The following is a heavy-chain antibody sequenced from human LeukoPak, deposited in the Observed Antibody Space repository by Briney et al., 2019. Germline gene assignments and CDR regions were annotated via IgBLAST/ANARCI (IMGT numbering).Heavy chain of an antibody. CDR3: TAEYDSSGYYPWFFDL. J-gene: IGHJ2*01. CDR1: GFTFSNAW. D-gene: IGHD3-22*01. V-gene: IGHV3-15*01. CDR2: IKSKSAGGKT. Sequence: GGSLRLSCAASGFTFSNAWMSWVRQAPGKGLEWVGRIKSKSAGGKTDYAAPMKGRFTISRDDSKNTLYLQMNSLKTEDTAVYYCTAEYDSSGYYPWFFDLWGRGTLVTASS.